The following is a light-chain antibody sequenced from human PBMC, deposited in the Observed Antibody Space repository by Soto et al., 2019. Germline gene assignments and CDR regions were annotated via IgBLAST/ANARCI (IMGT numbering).Light chain of an antibody. CDR3: CSYAGSFYV. V-gene: IGLV2-11*01. J-gene: IGLJ1*01. CDR2: DVT. Sequence: QSALTQPRSVSGSPGQSVTISCTGTSSDVGGYNYVSWYQQHPDKAPKLMIYDVTKRPSGVPDRFSGSKSGSTASLTISGLQAEDEADYHCCSYAGSFYVFGTGTQLTVL. CDR1: SSDVGGYNY.